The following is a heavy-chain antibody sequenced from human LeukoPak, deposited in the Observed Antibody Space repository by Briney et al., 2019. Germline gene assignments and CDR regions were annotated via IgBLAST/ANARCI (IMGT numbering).Heavy chain of an antibody. J-gene: IGHJ4*02. CDR2: ISGSGGST. CDR3: TKLKYGDQGHDY. Sequence: GGSLRLSCAASGFTFSSYAMSWVRQAPGKGLEWVSAISGSGGSTYYADSVKGRFTISRDNSKNTLYLQMNSLRAEDTAVYYCTKLKYGDQGHDYWGQGTLVTVSS. CDR1: GFTFSSYA. D-gene: IGHD4-17*01. V-gene: IGHV3-23*01.